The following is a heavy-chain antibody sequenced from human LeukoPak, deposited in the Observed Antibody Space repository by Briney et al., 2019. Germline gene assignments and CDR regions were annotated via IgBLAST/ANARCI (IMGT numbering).Heavy chain of an antibody. V-gene: IGHV3-7*01. CDR2: IKQDGSEK. CDR3: ARSKRYYDFWSGYSLYGMDV. J-gene: IGHJ6*02. Sequence: GGSLRLSCAASGFTFSSYAMSWVRQAPGKGLEWVANIKQDGSEKYYVDSVKGRFTISRDNAKNSLYLQMNSLRAEDTAVYYCARSKRYYDFWSGYSLYGMDVWGQGTTVTVSS. D-gene: IGHD3-3*01. CDR1: GFTFSSYA.